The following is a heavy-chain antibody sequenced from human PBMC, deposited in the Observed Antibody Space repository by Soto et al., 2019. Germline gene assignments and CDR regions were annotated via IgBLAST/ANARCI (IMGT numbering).Heavy chain of an antibody. J-gene: IGHJ5*02. CDR2: IYYSGST. V-gene: IGHV4-59*01. CDR1: GGSISSYY. CDR3: ARAREDTAMVTDWFDP. D-gene: IGHD5-18*01. Sequence: SETLSLTCTVSGGSISSYYWSWIRQPPGKGLEWIGYIYYSGSTNYNPSLKSRVTISVDTSKNQFSLKLSSVTAADTAVYYCARAREDTAMVTDWFDPWGQGTLVTVSS.